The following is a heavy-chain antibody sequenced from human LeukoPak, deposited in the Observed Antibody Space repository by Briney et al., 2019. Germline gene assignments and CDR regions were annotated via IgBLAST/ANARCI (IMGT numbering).Heavy chain of an antibody. J-gene: IGHJ3*02. CDR1: GFIFSSYG. CDR2: ISSSSSGK. D-gene: IGHD6-19*01. Sequence: AGGSLRLSCAASGFIFSSYGMNWVRQAPGKGLEWVSYISSSSSGKYYADSVKGRFTISRDNAKNSLYLQMNSLRAEDTAVYYCARERLNAFDIWGQGTMATVSS. CDR3: ARERLNAFDI. V-gene: IGHV3-48*04.